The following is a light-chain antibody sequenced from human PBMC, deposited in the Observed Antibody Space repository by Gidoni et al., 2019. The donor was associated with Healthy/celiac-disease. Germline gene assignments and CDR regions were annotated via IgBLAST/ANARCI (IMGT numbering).Light chain of an antibody. CDR3: SSYTSSSTLYV. Sequence: QSALPQPASVSGSPGQSITISCTGTSSDVGGYNYVSWYQQHPGKAPKLMIYDVSNRPSGVSTRLSGSKSGNTASLTISGLQAEDEADYYCSSYTSSSTLYVFGTGTKVTVL. CDR1: SSDVGGYNY. V-gene: IGLV2-14*01. J-gene: IGLJ1*01. CDR2: DVS.